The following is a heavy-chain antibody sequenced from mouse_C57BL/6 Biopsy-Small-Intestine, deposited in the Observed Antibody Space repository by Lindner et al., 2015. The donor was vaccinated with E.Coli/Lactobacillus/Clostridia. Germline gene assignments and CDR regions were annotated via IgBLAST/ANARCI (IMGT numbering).Heavy chain of an antibody. CDR3: AREGYYGSSGAMDY. J-gene: IGHJ4*01. V-gene: IGHV1-81*01. CDR1: GYTFTSYG. D-gene: IGHD1-1*01. Sequence: VQLQESGAELARPGASVKLSCKASGYTFTSYGISWVKQRTGQGLEWIGEIYPRSGNTYYNEKFKGKATLTADKSSSTAYMELRSLTSEDSAVYFCAREGYYGSSGAMDYWGQGTSVTVSS. CDR2: IYPRSGNT.